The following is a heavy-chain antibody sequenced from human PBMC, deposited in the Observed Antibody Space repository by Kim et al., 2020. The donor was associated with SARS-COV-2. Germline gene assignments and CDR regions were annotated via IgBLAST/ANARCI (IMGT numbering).Heavy chain of an antibody. Sequence: DSVKGRFTISRDNSKNTLYLQMNSLRAEDTAVYYCARDDGYGDTAGFADYWGQGTLVTVSS. V-gene: IGHV3-30*07. J-gene: IGHJ4*02. CDR3: ARDDGYGDTAGFADY. D-gene: IGHD4-17*01.